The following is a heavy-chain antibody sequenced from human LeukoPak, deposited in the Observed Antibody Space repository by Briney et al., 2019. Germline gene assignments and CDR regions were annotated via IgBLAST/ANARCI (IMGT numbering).Heavy chain of an antibody. CDR1: GFTFINYW. D-gene: IGHD3-10*01. J-gene: IGHJ4*02. V-gene: IGHV3-7*03. CDR3: AKEGGILWFGEPFDY. CDR2: IKQDGSEK. Sequence: GGSLRLSCAASGFTFINYWMSWVRQAPGKGLEWVANIKQDGSEKYYVDSVRGRFTISRDNAKNSLYLQMNSLRAEDTAVYYCAKEGGILWFGEPFDYWGQGTLVTVSS.